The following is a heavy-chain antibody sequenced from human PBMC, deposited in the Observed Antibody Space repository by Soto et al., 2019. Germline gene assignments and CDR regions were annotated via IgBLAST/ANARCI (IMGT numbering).Heavy chain of an antibody. Sequence: ETLSLTCTVSGGSISSYYWSWIRQPPGKGLEWIGYIYYSGSTNYNPSLKSRVTISVDTSKNQFSLKLSSVTAADTAVYYCARGERTTGLDYWGQGTLVTVSS. CDR2: IYYSGST. CDR3: ARGERTTGLDY. D-gene: IGHD2-8*02. J-gene: IGHJ4*02. CDR1: GGSISSYY. V-gene: IGHV4-59*01.